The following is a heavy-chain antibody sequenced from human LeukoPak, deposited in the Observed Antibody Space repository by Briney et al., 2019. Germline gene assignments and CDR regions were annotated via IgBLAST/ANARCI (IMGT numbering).Heavy chain of an antibody. V-gene: IGHV4-59*01. D-gene: IGHD6-13*01. Sequence: PSETLSLTCTVSGGSISSYYWSWIQQPPGKGLEWIGYIYYSGSTNYNPSLKSRVTISVDTSKNQFSLKLSSVTAADTAVYYCARWYSSSWYYFDYWGQGTLVTVSS. J-gene: IGHJ4*02. CDR2: IYYSGST. CDR3: ARWYSSSWYYFDY. CDR1: GGSISSYY.